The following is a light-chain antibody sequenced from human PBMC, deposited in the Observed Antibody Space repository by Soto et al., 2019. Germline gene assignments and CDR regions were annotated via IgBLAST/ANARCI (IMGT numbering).Light chain of an antibody. J-gene: IGKJ4*01. Sequence: EIVLTQSPATLSLSPGERATLSCRASQSVSSYLAWYQQKPGQAPRLLMYDASTRATGIPARFSGSGSGTDFTLTISNLEPEDFAVYYWQQRSNWPLTFGGGTKVEIK. CDR2: DAS. V-gene: IGKV3-11*01. CDR3: QQRSNWPLT. CDR1: QSVSSY.